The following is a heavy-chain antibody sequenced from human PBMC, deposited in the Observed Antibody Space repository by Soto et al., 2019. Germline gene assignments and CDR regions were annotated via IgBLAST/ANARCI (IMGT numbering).Heavy chain of an antibody. J-gene: IGHJ6*03. D-gene: IGHD3-10*01. CDR2: INYKSHI. V-gene: IGHV3-21*01. CDR1: GFTFSSYS. Sequence: EVQLVESGGGLVKPGGSLRLSCAASGFTFSSYSMNWVRQAPGKGLEWVSSINYKSHIDYADSVKGRFTISRDNAKNSLYLQMNSLRAEDTAAYFCARDLSYAGYYYYMDVWGIATTVTVSS. CDR3: ARDLSYAGYYYYMDV.